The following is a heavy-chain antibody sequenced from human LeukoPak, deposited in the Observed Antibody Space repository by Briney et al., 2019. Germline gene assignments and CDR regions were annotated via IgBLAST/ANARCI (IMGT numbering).Heavy chain of an antibody. V-gene: IGHV3-23*01. Sequence: GGSLRLSCAASGFTFSSYGMSWVRQAPGRGREWVSAISGSGGSTYYADTVKGRFTLYRDNSKNTLYLQMNRLRAEDTAVYYCAKGTDSSGYYSWGQGTLVTVSS. CDR1: GFTFSSYG. D-gene: IGHD3-22*01. CDR3: AKGTDSSGYYS. CDR2: ISGSGGST. J-gene: IGHJ4*02.